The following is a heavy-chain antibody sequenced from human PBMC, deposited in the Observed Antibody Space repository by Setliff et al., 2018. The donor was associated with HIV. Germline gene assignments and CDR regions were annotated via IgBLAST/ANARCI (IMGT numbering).Heavy chain of an antibody. CDR2: ISGFNGNT. CDR3: AKCSEMLGTPATSSGYYCGWFDP. CDR1: GYSFSKYG. D-gene: IGHD3-22*01. J-gene: IGHJ5*02. Sequence: ASVKVSCKASGYSFSKYGISWVRQAPGQGLEWMGWISGFNGNTKYGQNFQGRVTMTIDTSTSTAYMDLRSLRSDDTAVYYCAKCSEMLGTPATSSGYYCGWFDPWGQGTLVTVSS. V-gene: IGHV1-18*01.